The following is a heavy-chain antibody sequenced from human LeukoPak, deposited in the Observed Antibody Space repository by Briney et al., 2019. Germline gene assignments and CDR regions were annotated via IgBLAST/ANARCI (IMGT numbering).Heavy chain of an antibody. CDR1: GGSISSSSYY. CDR2: IYYSGST. Sequence: PSETLSLTCTVSGGSISSSSYYWGWIRQPPGKGLEWIGSIYYSGSTYYNPSLKSRVTISVDTSKNQFSLKLSSVTAADTAVYYCARPTGTGGYFDYWGQGTLVTVSS. D-gene: IGHD1-1*01. V-gene: IGHV4-39*01. CDR3: ARPTGTGGYFDY. J-gene: IGHJ4*02.